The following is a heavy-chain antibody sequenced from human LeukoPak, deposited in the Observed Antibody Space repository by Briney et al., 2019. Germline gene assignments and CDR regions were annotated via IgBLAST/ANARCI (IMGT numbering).Heavy chain of an antibody. CDR2: INPNSGGT. CDR3: ARDVGEYCSSTNCYASHY. CDR1: GYTFTGYY. J-gene: IGHJ4*02. V-gene: IGHV1-2*02. Sequence: ASVKVSCKASGYTFTGYYMHWVRQAPGQGLEWMGWINPNSGGTNYAQKFQGRVTMTRDTSITTAYMELSSLRSDDTAVYYCARDVGEYCSSTNCYASHYWGQGTLVTVSS. D-gene: IGHD2-2*01.